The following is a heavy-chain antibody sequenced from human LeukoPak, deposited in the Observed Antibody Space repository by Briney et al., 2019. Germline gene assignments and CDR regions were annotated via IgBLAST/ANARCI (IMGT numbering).Heavy chain of an antibody. CDR2: INTNTGNP. Sequence: GASVKVSCKASGYTFTSYAMNWVRQAPGQGLEWMGWINTNTGNPTYAQGFTGRFVFSLDTSVSTAYLQISSLDAEDTAVYYCARGPAVVPAATSVQAFDIWGQGTMVTVSS. V-gene: IGHV7-4-1*02. CDR1: GYTFTSYA. J-gene: IGHJ3*02. CDR3: ARGPAVVPAATSVQAFDI. D-gene: IGHD2-2*01.